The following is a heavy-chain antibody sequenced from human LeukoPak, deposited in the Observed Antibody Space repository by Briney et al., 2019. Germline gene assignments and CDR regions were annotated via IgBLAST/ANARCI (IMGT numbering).Heavy chain of an antibody. V-gene: IGHV3-66*02. CDR1: GFTVSSNY. CDR2: IYSGGST. J-gene: IGHJ4*02. CDR3: ARLPRYCSSTSCFSVDY. Sequence: PGGSLRLSGAASGFTVSSNYMSWVRQAPGKGLEWVSVIYSGGSTYYADSVKGRFTISRDNSKNTLYLQMNSLRAEDTAVYYCARLPRYCSSTSCFSVDYWGQGTLVTVSS. D-gene: IGHD2-2*01.